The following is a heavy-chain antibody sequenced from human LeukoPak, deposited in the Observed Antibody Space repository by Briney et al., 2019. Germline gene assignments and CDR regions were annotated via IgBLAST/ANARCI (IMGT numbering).Heavy chain of an antibody. CDR3: AKGDSSGWYYFDY. CDR1: GFTFSSYA. CDR2: ISGTGGST. D-gene: IGHD6-19*01. V-gene: IGHV3-23*01. J-gene: IGHJ4*02. Sequence: GGSLRLSCAASGFTFSSYAMSWVRQAPGKGLEWASAISGTGGSTYYADSVKGRFTISRDNSKNTLYLQMNSLRAEDTAVYYCAKGDSSGWYYFDYWGQGTLVTVSS.